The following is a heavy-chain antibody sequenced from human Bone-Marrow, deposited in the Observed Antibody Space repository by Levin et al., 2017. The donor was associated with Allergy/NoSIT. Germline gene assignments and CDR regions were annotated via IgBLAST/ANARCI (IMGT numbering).Heavy chain of an antibody. J-gene: IGHJ4*02. CDR1: GFTFRTYP. CDR2: ISSDGTRT. Sequence: PGGSLRLSCIASGFTFRTYPMHWVRQAPGKGLEWVAAISSDGTRTYYADSVKARFTFSRDNSKNTVYLQMDSLRPEDTAVYYCTRDNGYGDFFDYWGQGTLVTVSS. CDR3: TRDNGYGDFFDY. V-gene: IGHV3-30-3*01. D-gene: IGHD4-17*01.